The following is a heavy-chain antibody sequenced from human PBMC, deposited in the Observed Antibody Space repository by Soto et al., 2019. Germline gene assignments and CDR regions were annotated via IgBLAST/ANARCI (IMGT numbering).Heavy chain of an antibody. V-gene: IGHV3-21*01. CDR3: ASWGVEDWFDP. Sequence: EVQLVESGGGLVKPGGSLRLSCAASGFTFSSYSMNWVRQAPGKGLEWVSSISSSSSYIYYADSVKGRFTTSRDNAKNSLYLQMNSLRAEDTAVYYCASWGVEDWFDPWGQGTLDTVSS. CDR2: ISSSSSYI. J-gene: IGHJ5*02. CDR1: GFTFSSYS. D-gene: IGHD3-16*01.